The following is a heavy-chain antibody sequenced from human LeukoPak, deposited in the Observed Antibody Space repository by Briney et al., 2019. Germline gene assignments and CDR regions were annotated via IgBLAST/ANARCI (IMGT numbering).Heavy chain of an antibody. CDR1: GFTFSSYA. J-gene: IGHJ4*02. CDR3: AREVGHYYDSSGYHPHFDY. V-gene: IGHV3-30*04. D-gene: IGHD3-22*01. CDR2: ILYDGSNK. Sequence: GGSLRLSCAASGFTFSSYAMHWVRQAPGKGLEWVALILYDGSNKYYADSVKGRFTISRDNAKNSLYLQMNSLRAEDTAVYYCAREVGHYYDSSGYHPHFDYWGQGTLVTVSS.